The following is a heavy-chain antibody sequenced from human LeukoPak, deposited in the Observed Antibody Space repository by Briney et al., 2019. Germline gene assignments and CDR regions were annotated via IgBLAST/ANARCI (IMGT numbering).Heavy chain of an antibody. Sequence: SETLSLTCTVSGGSISSGSYSWNWIRQPAGKGLEWIGRIYTSGSTNYNPSLKSRLTISVDTSKNQFSPKLSSVTAADTAVYYCARAEWELDDAFDIWGQGTMVTVSS. CDR2: IYTSGST. V-gene: IGHV4-61*02. CDR3: ARAEWELDDAFDI. CDR1: GGSISSGSYS. D-gene: IGHD1-26*01. J-gene: IGHJ3*02.